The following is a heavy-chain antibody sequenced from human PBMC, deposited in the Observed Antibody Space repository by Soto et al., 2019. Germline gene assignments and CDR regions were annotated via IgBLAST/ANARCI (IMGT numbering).Heavy chain of an antibody. Sequence: GGSLRLSCAASGFTFDDYAMHWVRQAPGKGLEWVSGISWNSGSIGYADSVKGRLTISRDNAKNSLYLQMNSLRAEDTALYYCAKEEDGYSSSWFGHYYYMDVWGKGTTVTVSS. CDR3: AKEEDGYSSSWFGHYYYMDV. CDR2: ISWNSGSI. CDR1: GFTFDDYA. J-gene: IGHJ6*03. V-gene: IGHV3-9*01. D-gene: IGHD6-13*01.